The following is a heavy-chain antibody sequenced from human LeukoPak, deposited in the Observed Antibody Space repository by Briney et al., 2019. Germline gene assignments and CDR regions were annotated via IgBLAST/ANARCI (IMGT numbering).Heavy chain of an antibody. CDR1: GFTFSDYY. Sequence: PGGSLRLSCAASGFTFSDYYMSWIRQAPGKGLEWVSYISSSGSTIYYADSVKGRFTISRDNAKNSLYLQMNSLRAEDTAVYYCARDTRTGAYYYGMDVWGQGTTVTVSS. J-gene: IGHJ6*02. D-gene: IGHD1-1*01. CDR3: ARDTRTGAYYYGMDV. V-gene: IGHV3-11*01. CDR2: ISSSGSTI.